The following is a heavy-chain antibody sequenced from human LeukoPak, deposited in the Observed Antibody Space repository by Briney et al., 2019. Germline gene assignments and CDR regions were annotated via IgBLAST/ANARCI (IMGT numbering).Heavy chain of an antibody. CDR3: ARRVPISGSYTDAFDI. CDR1: GGSISSSSYY. CDR2: IYYSGST. D-gene: IGHD1-26*01. Sequence: PSETLSLTCTVSGGSISSSSYYWGWIRQPLGKGLEWVGSIYYSGSTYYNPSLKSRVTISVDTSKNQFSLKLSSVTAADTAVYYCARRVPISGSYTDAFDIWGQGTMVTVSS. J-gene: IGHJ3*02. V-gene: IGHV4-39*01.